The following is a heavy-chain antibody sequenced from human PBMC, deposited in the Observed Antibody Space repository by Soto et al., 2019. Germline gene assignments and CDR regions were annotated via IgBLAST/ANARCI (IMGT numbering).Heavy chain of an antibody. Sequence: QVQLVQSGAEVEKPGASVKVSCEASGYTFTGFWIHWVRQAPGQGLEWMGWINPKSGVTNYAQKFQGRVTMTRDTSISTVYMELSRLQPDDTAVYYCSKGLWAVGQCSGGTCYDGMDAWAQGTTVTVSS. CDR3: SKGLWAVGQCSGGTCYDGMDA. D-gene: IGHD2-15*01. V-gene: IGHV1-2*02. J-gene: IGHJ6*02. CDR1: GYTFTGFW. CDR2: INPKSGVT.